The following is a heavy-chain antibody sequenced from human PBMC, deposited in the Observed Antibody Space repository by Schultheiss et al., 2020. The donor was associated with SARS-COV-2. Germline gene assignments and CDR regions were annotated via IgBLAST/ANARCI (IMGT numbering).Heavy chain of an antibody. V-gene: IGHV4-59*01. CDR1: GGCISSYY. Sequence: SETLSLTCTVSGGCISSYYWSWIRQPPGKGLEWIGYIYYSGSTNYNPSLKSRVTMSVDTSKNQFSLKLNSVTAADTAVYYCARGLRAWYFDLWGRGTLVTVSS. D-gene: IGHD5-12*01. CDR3: ARGLRAWYFDL. J-gene: IGHJ2*01. CDR2: IYYSGST.